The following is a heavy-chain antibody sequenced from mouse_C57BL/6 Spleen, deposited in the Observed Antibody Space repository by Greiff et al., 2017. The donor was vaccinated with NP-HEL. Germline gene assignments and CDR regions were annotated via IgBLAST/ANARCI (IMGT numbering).Heavy chain of an antibody. Sequence: EVQLVESGGGLVQPKGSLKLSCAASGFSFNTYAMNWVRQAPGKGLEWVARIRSKSNNYATYYADSVKDRFTISRDDSESMLYLQMNNLKTEDTAMYYCGRPSNWNYFDYWGQGTTLTVSS. CDR3: GRPSNWNYFDY. J-gene: IGHJ2*01. D-gene: IGHD4-1*01. CDR2: IRSKSNNYAT. CDR1: GFSFNTYA. V-gene: IGHV10-1*01.